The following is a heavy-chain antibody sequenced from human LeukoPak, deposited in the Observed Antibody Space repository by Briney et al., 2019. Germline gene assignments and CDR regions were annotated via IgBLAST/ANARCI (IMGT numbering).Heavy chain of an antibody. D-gene: IGHD3-22*01. Sequence: GASVKVSCKASGSTFSNYGISWVRQAPGQGLEWMGWISAYNGDTKYAQKLQGRVTMTTDTSTSTAYMELRSLRSDDTAVYYCARVVKYYYDSSGYLGYWGQGTLVTVSS. V-gene: IGHV1-18*01. CDR2: ISAYNGDT. CDR3: ARVVKYYYDSSGYLGY. CDR1: GSTFSNYG. J-gene: IGHJ4*02.